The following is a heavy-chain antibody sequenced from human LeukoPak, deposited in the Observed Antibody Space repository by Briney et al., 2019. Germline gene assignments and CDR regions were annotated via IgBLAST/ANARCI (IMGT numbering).Heavy chain of an antibody. J-gene: IGHJ3*02. D-gene: IGHD5-24*01. Sequence: GGSLRLSCAASGFTFSSYAMHWVRQAPGKGLEWVAVISYDGSNKYYADSVKGRFTISRDNSKNTLYLQMNSLRAEDTAVYYCARMLVGMATIGAFDIWGQGTMVTVSS. CDR3: ARMLVGMATIGAFDI. CDR1: GFTFSSYA. CDR2: ISYDGSNK. V-gene: IGHV3-30*04.